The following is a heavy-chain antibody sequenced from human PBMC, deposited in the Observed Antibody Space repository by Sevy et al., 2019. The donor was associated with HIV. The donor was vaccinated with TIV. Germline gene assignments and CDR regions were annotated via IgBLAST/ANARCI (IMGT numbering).Heavy chain of an antibody. Sequence: GGSLRLSCAASGFTFSSYWMSWVRQAPGKGLEWVANIKQDGSEKYYVDSVKGRFTISRDNAKNSLYLQMNSLRAEDTAVYYCARDDIGIAARPTYYYYGMDVWGQGTTVIVSS. CDR3: ARDDIGIAARPTYYYYGMDV. CDR1: GFTFSSYW. V-gene: IGHV3-7*01. CDR2: IKQDGSEK. J-gene: IGHJ6*02. D-gene: IGHD6-6*01.